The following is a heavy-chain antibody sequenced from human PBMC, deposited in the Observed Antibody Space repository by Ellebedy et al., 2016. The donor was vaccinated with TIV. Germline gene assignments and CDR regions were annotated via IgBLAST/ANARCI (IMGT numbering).Heavy chain of an antibody. Sequence: PGGSLRLSCEASGFSFRSYWMSWVRQAPGKGLEWVANIYQDGSDQYYVDSVKGRFTISRDNANKSLFLQMSNLRVEDTAVYYCARRGSYGDYAVQINSWYDTWGRGTLVTVSS. D-gene: IGHD4-17*01. J-gene: IGHJ5*02. CDR1: GFSFRSYW. CDR3: ARRGSYGDYAVQINSWYDT. V-gene: IGHV3-7*01. CDR2: IYQDGSDQ.